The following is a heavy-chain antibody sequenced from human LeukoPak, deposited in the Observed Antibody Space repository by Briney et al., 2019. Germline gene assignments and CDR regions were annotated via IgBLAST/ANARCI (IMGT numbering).Heavy chain of an antibody. V-gene: IGHV3-23*01. J-gene: IGHJ4*02. CDR2: ITGSVGST. CDR3: AKRTGNSGPFDY. Sequence: PGGSLRLSCAASGFTFSSCAMNWVRQAPGKGLEWVSLITGSVGSTYYTDSVKGRFTISRDNSKNTLYLQMNSLTAEDTAVYYCAKRTGNSGPFDYWGQGTRVTASS. D-gene: IGHD4-23*01. CDR1: GFTFSSCA.